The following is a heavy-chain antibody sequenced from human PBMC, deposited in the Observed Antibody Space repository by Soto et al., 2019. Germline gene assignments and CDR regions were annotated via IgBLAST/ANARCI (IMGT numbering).Heavy chain of an antibody. D-gene: IGHD3-10*01. J-gene: IGHJ6*02. CDR1: GFTFDDYA. CDR2: ISWNSGSI. Sequence: GGSLRLSCAASGFTFDDYAMHWVRQAPGKGLEWVSGISWNSGSIGYADSVKGRFTISADKSISTAYLQWSSLKASDTAMYYCARLPPRVRGGYYYYGMDVWGQGTTVTVSS. CDR3: ARLPPRVRGGYYYYGMDV. V-gene: IGHV3-9*01.